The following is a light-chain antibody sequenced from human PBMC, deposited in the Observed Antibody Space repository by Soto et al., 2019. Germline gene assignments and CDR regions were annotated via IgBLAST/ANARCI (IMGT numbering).Light chain of an antibody. CDR2: DAS. CDR1: QSVSSY. Sequence: EFVLTQSAATLSLSPGERATLSCGASQSVSSYLAWYQQKPGQAPRLLIYDASNRATGIPARFSGTGYGTDFNLTINNLEPEDFAVYYCQVRTNWSIAFGRGTRLEIK. J-gene: IGKJ5*01. CDR3: QVRTNWSIA. V-gene: IGKV3-11*01.